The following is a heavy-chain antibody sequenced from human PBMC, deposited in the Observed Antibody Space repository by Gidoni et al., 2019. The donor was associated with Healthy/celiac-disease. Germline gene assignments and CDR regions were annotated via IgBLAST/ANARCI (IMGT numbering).Heavy chain of an antibody. D-gene: IGHD3-3*01. Sequence: QLQLQESGPGLVKPSETLSLTCTVSGGSISSSSYYWGWIRQPPGKGLEWIGSIYYSGSTYYNPSLKSRVTISVDTSKNQFSLKLSSVTAADTAVYYCARHGTTKPWDFWSGYPYFDYWGQGTLVTVSS. V-gene: IGHV4-39*01. J-gene: IGHJ4*02. CDR3: ARHGTTKPWDFWSGYPYFDY. CDR1: GGSISSSSYY. CDR2: IYYSGST.